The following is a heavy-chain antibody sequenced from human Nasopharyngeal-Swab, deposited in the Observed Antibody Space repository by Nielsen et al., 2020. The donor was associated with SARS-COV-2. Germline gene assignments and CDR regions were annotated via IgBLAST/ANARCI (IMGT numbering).Heavy chain of an antibody. J-gene: IGHJ3*02. Sequence: ASVKVSCKASGYTLSNYGISWVRQTPGQGLEWMGWISVYNGDTNYAQKFQGRVTMTIDTSTSTAYMELRSLRPDDTAVYYCARVPVYSGTYYGFDIWGQGTMVKVSS. CDR3: ARVPVYSGTYYGFDI. D-gene: IGHD1-26*01. V-gene: IGHV1-18*01. CDR2: ISVYNGDT. CDR1: GYTLSNYG.